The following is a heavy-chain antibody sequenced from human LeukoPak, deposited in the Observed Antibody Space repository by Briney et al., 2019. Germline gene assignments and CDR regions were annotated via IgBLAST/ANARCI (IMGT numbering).Heavy chain of an antibody. CDR3: AKAPTVVTQFDY. D-gene: IGHD4-23*01. CDR1: GFTFSSYA. Sequence: GGSLRLSCAASGFTFSSYAMSWVRQAPGKGLEWVSAISGSGGSTYYADSVKGRLTISRDNSKNTLYLQMNSLRAEDTAVYYCAKAPTVVTQFDYWGQGTLVTVSS. V-gene: IGHV3-23*01. CDR2: ISGSGGST. J-gene: IGHJ4*02.